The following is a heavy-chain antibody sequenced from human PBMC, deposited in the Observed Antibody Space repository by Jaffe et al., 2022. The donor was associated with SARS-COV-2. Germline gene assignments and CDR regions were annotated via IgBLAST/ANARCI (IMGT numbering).Heavy chain of an antibody. V-gene: IGHV3-48*03. CDR2: ISSSGSTI. D-gene: IGHD2-21*01. CDR3: ARVVSYGPTAIDY. CDR1: GFTFSSYE. J-gene: IGHJ4*02. Sequence: EVQLVESGGGLVQPGGSLRLSCAASGFTFSSYEMNWVRQAPGKGLEWVSYISSSGSTIYYADSVKGRFTISRDNAKNSLYLQMNSLRAEDTAVYYCARVVSYGPTAIDYWGQGTLVTVSS.